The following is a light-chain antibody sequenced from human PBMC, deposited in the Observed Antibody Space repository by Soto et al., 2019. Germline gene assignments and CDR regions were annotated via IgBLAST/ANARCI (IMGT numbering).Light chain of an antibody. CDR2: GAS. CDR1: QSVSSSF. Sequence: EIVLTQSPGTLSLSPGERATLSCRASQSVSSSFLAWYQQKTGQAPRLLIYGASTRATGIPARFSGSGSGTGFTLTISSLQSEDFAVYYCQQYNYWPPKITFGQGTRLEIK. J-gene: IGKJ5*01. CDR3: QQYNYWPPKIT. V-gene: IGKV3-15*01.